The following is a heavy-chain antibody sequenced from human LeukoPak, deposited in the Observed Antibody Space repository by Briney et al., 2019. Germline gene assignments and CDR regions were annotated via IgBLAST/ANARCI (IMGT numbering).Heavy chain of an antibody. J-gene: IGHJ4*02. CDR2: IYSGGST. V-gene: IGHV3-66*01. CDR3: ARDDYGDSTFDY. CDR1: GFTVSSNY. Sequence: PGESLRLSCAASGFTVSSNYMSWVRQAPGKGLEWVSVIYSGGSTYYADSVKGRFTISRDNSKNTLYLQMNSLRAEDTAVYYCARDDYGDSTFDYWGQGTLVTVSS. D-gene: IGHD4-17*01.